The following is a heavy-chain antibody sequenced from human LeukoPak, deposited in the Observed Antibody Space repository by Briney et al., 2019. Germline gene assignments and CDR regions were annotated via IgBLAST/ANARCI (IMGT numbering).Heavy chain of an antibody. D-gene: IGHD3-3*01. Sequence: GRSLRLSCAASGFTFSSYAMHWVRQAPGKGLEWVAVISYDGSNKYYADSVKGRFTISRDNSKNTLYLQMNSLRAEDTAVYYCARDHFAGITIFGVVRYYYGMDVWGQGTTVTVSS. CDR2: ISYDGSNK. V-gene: IGHV3-30-3*01. CDR1: GFTFSSYA. CDR3: ARDHFAGITIFGVVRYYYGMDV. J-gene: IGHJ6*02.